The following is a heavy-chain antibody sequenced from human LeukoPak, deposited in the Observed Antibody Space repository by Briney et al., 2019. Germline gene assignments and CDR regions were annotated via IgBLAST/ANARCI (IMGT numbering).Heavy chain of an antibody. D-gene: IGHD2-21*02. V-gene: IGHV1-18*01. CDR1: GYTFTSYG. Sequence: GASVTVSLTSSGYTFTSYGINWVRQPPGQGLEWMGWISTYNGNTNYAHKLQGRVTMTTDTSTSTAYMELRSLRSDDTAVYYCARWGLAYCGGDCYSSFDYWGQGTLVTVSS. CDR3: ARWGLAYCGGDCYSSFDY. CDR2: ISTYNGNT. J-gene: IGHJ4*02.